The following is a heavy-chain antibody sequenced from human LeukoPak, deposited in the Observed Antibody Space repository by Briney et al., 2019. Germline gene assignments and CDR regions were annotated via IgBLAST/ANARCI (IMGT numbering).Heavy chain of an antibody. D-gene: IGHD2/OR15-2a*01. J-gene: IGHJ4*02. CDR3: AQYCLDGCRSYRYFAY. CDR2: IGAGGGST. Sequence: GGSLRLSCAASGFTFSSYAMSWVRQAPGKGLEWVSTIGAGGGSTYYAASVKGRFSISRDNSRNTLYLQVNSLRAEDTAVYYCAQYCLDGCRSYRYFAYWGQGTLVTVSS. CDR1: GFTFSSYA. V-gene: IGHV3-23*01.